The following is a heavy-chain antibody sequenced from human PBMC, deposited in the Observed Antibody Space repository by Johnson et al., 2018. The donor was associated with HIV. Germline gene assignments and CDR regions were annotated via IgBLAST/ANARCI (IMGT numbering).Heavy chain of an antibody. CDR1: GFTFSRYW. CDR2: IKQDGSEK. D-gene: IGHD3-16*01. Sequence: VQLVESGGGLVQPGGSLRLSCAASGFTFSRYWMSWVRQAPGKGLEWVANIKQDGSEKYYVDSVKGRFTISRDNAKNSLYLQMNSLRAEDTAVYYCARKGAWAFDIWGQGTMVTVSS. J-gene: IGHJ3*02. CDR3: ARKGAWAFDI. V-gene: IGHV3-7*02.